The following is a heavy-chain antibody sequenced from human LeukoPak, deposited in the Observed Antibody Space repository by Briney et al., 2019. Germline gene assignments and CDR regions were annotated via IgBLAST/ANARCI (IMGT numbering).Heavy chain of an antibody. V-gene: IGHV3-43*02. CDR3: AKEHSSSGSVDY. D-gene: IGHD1-26*01. CDR1: GFTFDAYA. CDR2: ISGDGGTT. J-gene: IGHJ4*02. Sequence: GGSLRLSCAASGFTFDAYAMYWVRQAPGKGLECVSLISGDGGTTYYADSVKGRFTISRDNSKNSLYLQMNSLRTEDTALYYCAKEHSSSGSVDYWGQGTLVTVSS.